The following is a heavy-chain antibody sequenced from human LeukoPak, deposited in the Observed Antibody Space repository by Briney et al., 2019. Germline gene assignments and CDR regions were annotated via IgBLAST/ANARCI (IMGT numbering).Heavy chain of an antibody. V-gene: IGHV3-33*01. CDR1: GFTFSSYG. D-gene: IGHD6-13*01. J-gene: IGHJ6*02. CDR3: ARERYSSSWYVSYYYGMDV. Sequence: GRSLRLSCAASGFTFSSYGMHWVRQAPGKGLEWVAVIWYDGSNKYYADSVKGRFTVSRDNSKNTLYLQMNSLRAEDTAVYYCARERYSSSWYVSYYYGMDVWGQGTTVTVSS. CDR2: IWYDGSNK.